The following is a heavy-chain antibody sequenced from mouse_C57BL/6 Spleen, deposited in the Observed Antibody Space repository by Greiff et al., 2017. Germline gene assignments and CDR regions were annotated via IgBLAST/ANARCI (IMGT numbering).Heavy chain of an antibody. D-gene: IGHD1-1*01. Sequence: EVQLQQSGPELVKPGASVKISCKASGYTFTDYYMNWVKQSHGKSLEWIGDINPNNGGTSYNQKFKGKATLTVDKSSSTAYMELRSLTSEDSAVYYCAGGRITTVVAPFADWGQGTLVTVSA. CDR2: INPNNGGT. J-gene: IGHJ3*01. CDR3: AGGRITTVVAPFAD. V-gene: IGHV1-26*01. CDR1: GYTFTDYY.